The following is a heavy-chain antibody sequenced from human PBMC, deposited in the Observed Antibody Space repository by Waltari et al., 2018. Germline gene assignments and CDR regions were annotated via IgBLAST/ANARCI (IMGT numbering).Heavy chain of an antibody. CDR3: AREFGVLDYYYGMDV. Sequence: EVQLVESGGGLVQPGGSLRLSCATSGFIFNTYWMTWVRQAPGKGLEWVANINHDGSKIFYLDSVKGRFTISRDNAKNSQYLQMDSLRADDTAAYYCAREFGVLDYYYGMDVWGRGTLVTVSS. J-gene: IGHJ2*01. CDR2: INHDGSKI. V-gene: IGHV3-7*03. CDR1: GFIFNTYW. D-gene: IGHD3-22*01.